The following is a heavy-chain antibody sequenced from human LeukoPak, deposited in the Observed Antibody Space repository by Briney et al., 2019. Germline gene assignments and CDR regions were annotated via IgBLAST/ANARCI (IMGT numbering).Heavy chain of an antibody. CDR1: GGSISSSSYY. J-gene: IGHJ3*02. Sequence: PSETLSLTCTVSGGSISSSSYYWGWIRQPPGKGLEWIGSIYYSGSTYYNPSLKSRVTISVDTSKNQFSLKLSSVTAADTAVYYCARRLKAVPNAFDIWGQGTKVTVSS. CDR2: IYYSGST. CDR3: ARRLKAVPNAFDI. D-gene: IGHD2-2*01. V-gene: IGHV4-39*01.